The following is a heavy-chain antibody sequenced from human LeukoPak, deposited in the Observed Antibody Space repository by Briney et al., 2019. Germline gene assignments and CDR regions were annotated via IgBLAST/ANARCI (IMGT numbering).Heavy chain of an antibody. J-gene: IGHJ1*01. Sequence: GRSLRLSCAASGFTFSSYGMHWVRQAPGKGLEWVAVIWYDGSNKYYADSVKGRFTISRDNSKNTLYLQMNSLRAKDTAVYYCARERVVVTAIGYFQHWGQGTLVTVSS. CDR2: IWYDGSNK. D-gene: IGHD2-21*02. V-gene: IGHV3-33*01. CDR1: GFTFSSYG. CDR3: ARERVVVTAIGYFQH.